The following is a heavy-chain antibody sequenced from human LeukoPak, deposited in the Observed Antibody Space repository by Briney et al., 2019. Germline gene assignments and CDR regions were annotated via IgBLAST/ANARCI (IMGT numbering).Heavy chain of an antibody. CDR1: GFTFSSYE. Sequence: GGSLRLSCAASGFTFSSYEMNWVRQAPGKGLEWVSYISSSGSTIYYAGSVKGRFTISRDNAKNSLYLQMNSLRAEDTAVYYCATPPLVVAATPYAFDIWGQGTMVTVSS. CDR3: ATPPLVVAATPYAFDI. D-gene: IGHD2-15*01. V-gene: IGHV3-48*03. J-gene: IGHJ3*02. CDR2: ISSSGSTI.